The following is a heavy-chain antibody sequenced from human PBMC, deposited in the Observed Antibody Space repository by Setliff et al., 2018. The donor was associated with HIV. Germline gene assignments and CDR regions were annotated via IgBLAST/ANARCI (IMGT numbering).Heavy chain of an antibody. CDR2: INSDSGGT. Sequence: ASVKVSCKASGYTFTNYYIHWVRQAPGQGLEWMGRINSDSGGTDLAQTFQDRVTMTRDTSITTAYMELSRLSSDDTAVYYCARDRGYDLDYFDYWGQGTLVTVSS. CDR3: ARDRGYDLDYFDY. J-gene: IGHJ4*02. CDR1: GYTFTNYY. V-gene: IGHV1-2*06. D-gene: IGHD5-12*01.